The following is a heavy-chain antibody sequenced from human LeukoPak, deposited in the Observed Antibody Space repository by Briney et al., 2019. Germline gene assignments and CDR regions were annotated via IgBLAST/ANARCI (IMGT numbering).Heavy chain of an antibody. Sequence: GESLKISCKGSGYSFTSYWIGWVRQMPGKGLEWMGIIYPGDSDTRYSPSFQGQVTISADKSISTAYLQWSSLKASDTAMYYCARTYYYDSSGYYGPANIDYWGQGTLVTVSS. V-gene: IGHV5-51*01. D-gene: IGHD3-22*01. CDR2: IYPGDSDT. CDR1: GYSFTSYW. J-gene: IGHJ4*02. CDR3: ARTYYYDSSGYYGPANIDY.